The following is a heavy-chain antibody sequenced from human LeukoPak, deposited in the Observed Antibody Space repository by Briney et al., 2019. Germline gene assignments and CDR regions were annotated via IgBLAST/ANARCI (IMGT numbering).Heavy chain of an antibody. D-gene: IGHD2-15*01. CDR2: IYYSGST. Sequence: SETLSLTCTVSGGSISSYYWSWIRQPPGKGLEWIGYIYYSGSTNYNPSLKSRVTISVDTSKNQFSLKLSSVTAADTAVYYCAGQYCSGGSCYWLDPWGRGTLVTVSS. CDR3: AGQYCSGGSCYWLDP. J-gene: IGHJ5*02. V-gene: IGHV4-59*01. CDR1: GGSISSYY.